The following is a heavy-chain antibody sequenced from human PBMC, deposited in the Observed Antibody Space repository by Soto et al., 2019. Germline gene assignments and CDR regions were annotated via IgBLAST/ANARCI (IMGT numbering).Heavy chain of an antibody. V-gene: IGHV3-7*01. J-gene: IGHJ6*02. Sequence: LRPSCAASGFTFSSYWMSWVRQAPGKGLEWVANIKQDGSEKYYVDSVKGRFTISRDNAKNSLYLQMNSLRAEDTAVYYCARVMAGTRYYYYYYGMDVWGQGTTVTVSS. CDR1: GFTFSSYW. CDR2: IKQDGSEK. CDR3: ARVMAGTRYYYYYYGMDV. D-gene: IGHD6-19*01.